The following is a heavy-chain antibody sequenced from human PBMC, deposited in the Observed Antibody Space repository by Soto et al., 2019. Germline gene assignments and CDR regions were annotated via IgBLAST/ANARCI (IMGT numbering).Heavy chain of an antibody. CDR2: INPSGRNT. V-gene: IGHV1-46*01. CDR1: GYTFTSYY. D-gene: IGHD1-26*01. J-gene: IGHJ4*02. CDR3: AREGARGVGVTM. Sequence: QVQLVQSGAEVQKPGASVKVSCKASGYTFTSYYMYWVRQAPGQGLEWMGVINPSGRNTSYAQKFQGRVTMTRDASTSTVYMELSSLRSDDTAGYFCAREGARGVGVTMWGQGTLVTVSS.